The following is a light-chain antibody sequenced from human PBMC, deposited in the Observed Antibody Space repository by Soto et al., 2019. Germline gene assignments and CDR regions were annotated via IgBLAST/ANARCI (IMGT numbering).Light chain of an antibody. CDR1: QTISSY. Sequence: EIVLTQSPGTLSLSPGERATLSCRASQTISSYLAWYQHKPGQAPRLLIYDASSRATGIPDRFSGSGSGTDFTLTISSLEPEDFTVYYCQQYLSSPPYGFGQGTKLEI. J-gene: IGKJ2*03. V-gene: IGKV3-20*01. CDR3: QQYLSSPPYG. CDR2: DAS.